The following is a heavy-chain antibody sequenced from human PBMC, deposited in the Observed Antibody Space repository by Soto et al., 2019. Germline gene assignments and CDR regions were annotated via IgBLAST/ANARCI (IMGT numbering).Heavy chain of an antibody. D-gene: IGHD5-18*01. V-gene: IGHV4-39*01. J-gene: IGHJ5*02. Sequence: PSVTRSLPCTVAGGSLSSSSYYWGWIRQRPGKGLEWSGKIYYSGRTYYRPSLMRLVTVSVGRSKSQFSLRLSYITAADTAAYYSARLRGYGNWFDPWGQETLVTVSS. CDR1: GGSLSSSSYY. CDR2: IYYSGRT. CDR3: ARLRGYGNWFDP.